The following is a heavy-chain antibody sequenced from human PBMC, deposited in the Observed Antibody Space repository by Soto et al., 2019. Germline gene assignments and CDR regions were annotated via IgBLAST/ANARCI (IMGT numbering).Heavy chain of an antibody. V-gene: IGHV5-10-1*01. CDR3: ARQIYDSDTGPNFQYYFDS. CDR2: IDPSDSQT. D-gene: IGHD3-22*01. J-gene: IGHJ4*02. Sequence: GESLKISCKGSGYSFAGYWITWVRQKPGKGLEWMGRIDPSDSQTYYSPSFRGHVAISATKSITTVFLQWSSLRASDTAMYYCARQIYDSDTGPNFQYYFDSWGQGTPVTVSS. CDR1: GYSFAGYW.